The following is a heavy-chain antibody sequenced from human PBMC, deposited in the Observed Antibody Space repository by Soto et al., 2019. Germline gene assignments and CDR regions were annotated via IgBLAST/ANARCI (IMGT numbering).Heavy chain of an antibody. CDR2: IIPIFGTA. CDR1: GGTFSSYA. Sequence: QVQLVQSGAEVKKPGSSVKVSCKASGGTFSSYAISWVRQAPGQGLEWMGGIIPIFGTANYAQKFQGRVTINADESTSTAYMELSSLRSEDTAVYYCARGIIHLGYCISTSCLSYYYYYGMDVWGQGTTVTVSS. V-gene: IGHV1-69*12. J-gene: IGHJ6*02. CDR3: ARGIIHLGYCISTSCLSYYYYYGMDV. D-gene: IGHD2-2*01.